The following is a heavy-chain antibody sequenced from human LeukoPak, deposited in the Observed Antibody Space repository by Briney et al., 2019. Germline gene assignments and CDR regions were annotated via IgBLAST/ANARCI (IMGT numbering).Heavy chain of an antibody. V-gene: IGHV3-9*01. J-gene: IGHJ5*02. Sequence: GRSLRLSCAASGFTFDDYAMHWVRQAPGKGLEWVSGISWNSGSIDYADSVKGRFTISRDNAKNSLYLQMNSLRAEDTALYYCVRDLDTSKLFPEGSPWGQGTLVIVFS. CDR1: GFTFDDYA. D-gene: IGHD2-21*01. CDR3: VRDLDTSKLFPEGSP. CDR2: ISWNSGSI.